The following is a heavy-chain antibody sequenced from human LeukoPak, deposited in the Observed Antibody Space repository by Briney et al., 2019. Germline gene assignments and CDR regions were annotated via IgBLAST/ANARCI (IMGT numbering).Heavy chain of an antibody. J-gene: IGHJ4*02. CDR1: GFTFSSYG. D-gene: IGHD4-23*01. Sequence: PGGSLRLSCAASGFTFSSYGMHWVRQAPGKGLEWVAVISYDGSNKYYADSVKGRFTISRDNSKNTLYLQMNSLRAEDTAVYYCAKDGPETLFDYWGQGTLVTVSS. V-gene: IGHV3-30*18. CDR3: AKDGPETLFDY. CDR2: ISYDGSNK.